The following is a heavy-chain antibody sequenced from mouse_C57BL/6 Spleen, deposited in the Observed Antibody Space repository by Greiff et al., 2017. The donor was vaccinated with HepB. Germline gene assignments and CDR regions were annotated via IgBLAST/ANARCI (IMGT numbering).Heavy chain of an antibody. V-gene: IGHV1-82*01. CDR2: IYPGDGDT. Sequence: VQLQQSGPELVKPGASVKISCKASGYAFSSSWMNWVKQRPGQGLEWIGRIYPGDGDTNYNGKFKGKATLTADKSSSTAYMQLSSLTSEDSAVYVCARGYYGNDWYFDVWGTGTTVTVSS. J-gene: IGHJ1*03. D-gene: IGHD2-1*01. CDR3: ARGYYGNDWYFDV. CDR1: GYAFSSSW.